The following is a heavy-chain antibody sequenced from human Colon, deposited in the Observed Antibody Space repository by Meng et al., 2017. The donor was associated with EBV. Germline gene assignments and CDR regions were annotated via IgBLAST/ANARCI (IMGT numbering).Heavy chain of an antibody. CDR2: MSSDGSNK. V-gene: IGHV3-30-3*01. Sequence: QVQLVESGGXVVQPGRXXRLXXXASGFIFSSYAMHWVRQAPGKGLEWLGVMSSDGSNKFYADSVKGRFTISRDNSKNALYLQMNSLRAEDTAVYYCATEGMAVAGELDYWGQGTLVTVSS. CDR3: ATEGMAVAGELDY. CDR1: GFIFSSYA. D-gene: IGHD6-19*01. J-gene: IGHJ4*02.